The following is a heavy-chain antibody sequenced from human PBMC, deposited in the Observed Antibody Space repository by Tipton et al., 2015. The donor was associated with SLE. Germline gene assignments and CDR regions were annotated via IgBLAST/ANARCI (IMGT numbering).Heavy chain of an antibody. Sequence: TLSLTCAVSDYSINSNYFWGWVRQPPGKGLEWIGSIYHSGSTYYNPSVKSRVTISVDTSKNQFSLKLSSVTAADTAVYYCVRGTYGSGSYYNFDYWGQGTLVTVSS. CDR2: IYHSGST. D-gene: IGHD3-10*01. CDR1: DYSINSNYF. CDR3: VRGTYGSGSYYNFDY. V-gene: IGHV4-38-2*01. J-gene: IGHJ4*02.